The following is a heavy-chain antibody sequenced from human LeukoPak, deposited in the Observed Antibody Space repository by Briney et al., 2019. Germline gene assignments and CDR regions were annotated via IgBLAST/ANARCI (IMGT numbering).Heavy chain of an antibody. V-gene: IGHV4-59*08. CDR2: ISYSGRT. D-gene: IGHD3-3*01. Sequence: SEPLSLTCTVSGGSISSYYWSWIRQPPGKGLEWIGYISYSGRTNYNPSLKSRVTISVDTSKNQFSLKLSSVTAADTAVYYCARRSSYDFWSGYPFDYWGQGTLVTVSS. CDR3: ARRSSYDFWSGYPFDY. CDR1: GGSISSYY. J-gene: IGHJ4*02.